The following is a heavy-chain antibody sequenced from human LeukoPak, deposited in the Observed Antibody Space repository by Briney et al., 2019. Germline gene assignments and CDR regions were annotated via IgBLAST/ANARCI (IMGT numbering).Heavy chain of an antibody. Sequence: GGSLRLSCAVSDFIVSSNYMSWVRQAPGKGLQWVSVIHTGGSTYYADSVKGRFTISRQNFKNTLYLQMSSLTPEDTAVYYCARGSSSSWYFDYWGQGTLVTVSS. CDR2: IHTGGST. CDR3: ARGSSSSWYFDY. CDR1: DFIVSSNY. V-gene: IGHV3-53*04. J-gene: IGHJ4*02. D-gene: IGHD2-2*01.